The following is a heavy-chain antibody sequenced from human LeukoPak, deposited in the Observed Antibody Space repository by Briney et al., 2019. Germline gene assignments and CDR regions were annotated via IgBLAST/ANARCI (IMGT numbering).Heavy chain of an antibody. CDR2: ISYDGSNK. CDR3: AKVGIVGDLDPGPFDY. D-gene: IGHD1-26*01. Sequence: PGRSLRLSCAASGFTFSSYGMHWVRQAPGKGLEWVAVISYDGSNKYYADSVKGRFTISRDNSKNTLYLQMNSLRAEDTAVYYCAKVGIVGDLDPGPFDYWGQGTLVTVSS. CDR1: GFTFSSYG. V-gene: IGHV3-30*18. J-gene: IGHJ4*02.